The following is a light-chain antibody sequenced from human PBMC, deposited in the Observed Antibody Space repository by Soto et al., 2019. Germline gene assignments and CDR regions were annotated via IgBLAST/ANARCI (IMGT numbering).Light chain of an antibody. CDR3: QRRHIQPPVN. V-gene: IGKV3-20*01. CDR2: GAS. Sequence: EIVLTPCPGTVSLSAGERATISCRASQSVSSSDLDWYHQKPGQAPRLPLYGASRRATGIPDRFSCSGSGTRLTLNISRLEPEAFAVYQSQRRHIQPPVNFRPGTRLEIK. CDR1: QSVSSSD. J-gene: IGKJ5*01.